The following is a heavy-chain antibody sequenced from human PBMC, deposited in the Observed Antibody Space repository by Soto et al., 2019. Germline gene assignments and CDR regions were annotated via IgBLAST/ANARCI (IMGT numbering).Heavy chain of an antibody. CDR2: MNPNSGNT. CDR3: ARVLDDDYVWGSYRYFDY. CDR1: GYSFTDYH. D-gene: IGHD3-16*02. J-gene: IGHJ4*02. Sequence: ASVKVSCKASGYSFTDYHIHWVRQAPGQGLEWMGWMNPNSGNTGYAQKFQGRVTMTRNTSISTAYMELSSLRSEDTAVYYCARVLDDDYVWGSYRYFDYWGQGTLVTVSS. V-gene: IGHV1-8*02.